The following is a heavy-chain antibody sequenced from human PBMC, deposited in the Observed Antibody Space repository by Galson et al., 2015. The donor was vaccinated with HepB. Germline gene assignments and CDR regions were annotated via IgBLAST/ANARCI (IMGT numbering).Heavy chain of an antibody. Sequence: SLRLSCAASGFTFSSYAMHWVRQAPGKGLEWVAVISYDGSNKYYADSVKGRFTISRDNSKNTLYLQMNSLRAEDTAVYYCARAMVVLDYWGQGTLVTVSS. J-gene: IGHJ4*02. D-gene: IGHD2-8*01. CDR1: GFTFSSYA. V-gene: IGHV3-30-3*01. CDR3: ARAMVVLDY. CDR2: ISYDGSNK.